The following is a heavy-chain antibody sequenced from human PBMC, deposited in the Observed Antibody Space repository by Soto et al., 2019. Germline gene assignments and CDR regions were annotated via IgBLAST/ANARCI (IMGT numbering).Heavy chain of an antibody. D-gene: IGHD6-6*01. J-gene: IGHJ6*03. CDR2: INAGNGNT. Sequence: ASVKVSCKASGYTFTSYAMHWVRQTPGQRLEWMGWINAGNGNTKYSQKFQGRVTITRDTSASTAYMELSSLRSEDTAVYYCASEAARPNLPPHYYYYYMDVWGKGTTVTVSS. V-gene: IGHV1-3*01. CDR3: ASEAARPNLPPHYYYYYMDV. CDR1: GYTFTSYA.